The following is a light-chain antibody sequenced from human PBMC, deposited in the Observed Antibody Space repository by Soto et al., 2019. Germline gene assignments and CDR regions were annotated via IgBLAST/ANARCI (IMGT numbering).Light chain of an antibody. CDR3: SSYAGSYTYYV. Sequence: ALTQPRSVSGSPGQSVTISCTGTSSDVGGQYYVSWYQHHPGKGPKLIIYDVNKRPSGVPDRFSGSKSGNTATLTISGLQAEDESDYYCSSYAGSYTYYVFGTGTKVTVL. CDR1: SSDVGGQYY. J-gene: IGLJ1*01. V-gene: IGLV2-11*01. CDR2: DVN.